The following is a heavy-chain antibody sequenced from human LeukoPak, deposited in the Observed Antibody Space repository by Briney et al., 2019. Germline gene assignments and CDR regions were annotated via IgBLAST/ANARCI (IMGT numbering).Heavy chain of an antibody. CDR3: ARRGGSGRSFDY. CDR1: GGSISSSSYY. Sequence: SETPSLTCTVSGGSISSSSYYWGWIRQPPGKGLEWIGSIYSSGSTYYNPSLKSRVTISVDTSKNQFSLNLSSVPASDTAVYYCARRGGSGRSFDYWGQGILVTVSS. CDR2: IYSSGST. J-gene: IGHJ4*02. V-gene: IGHV4-39*01. D-gene: IGHD3-10*01.